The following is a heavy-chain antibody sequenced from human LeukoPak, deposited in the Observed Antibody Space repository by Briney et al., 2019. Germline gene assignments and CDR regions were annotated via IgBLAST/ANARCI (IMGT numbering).Heavy chain of an antibody. CDR2: INPSGGST. J-gene: IGHJ4*02. Sequence: ASVKVSCKASGYTFTSYYMHWVRQAPGQGLEWMGIINPSGGSTSYAQKFQGRVTMTRDTSKNQFSLKLSSVTAADTAVYYCARHSRPYIAAAGIREGLDYWGQGTLVTVSS. D-gene: IGHD6-13*01. CDR3: ARHSRPYIAAAGIREGLDY. V-gene: IGHV1-46*01. CDR1: GYTFTSYY.